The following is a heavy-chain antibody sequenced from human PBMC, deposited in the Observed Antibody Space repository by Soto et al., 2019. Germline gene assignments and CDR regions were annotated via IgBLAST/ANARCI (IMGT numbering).Heavy chain of an antibody. D-gene: IGHD6-13*01. V-gene: IGHV4-61*01. CDR3: ARYSAAAGTLEGGGFDY. CDR1: GGSVSSDNHY. Sequence: SETLSLTCTVSGGSVSSDNHYWTWIRQPPGKGLEWIGYIYYSGSTNYNPSLKSRVTISVDTSKNQFSLKLSSVTAADTAVYYCARYSAAAGTLEGGGFDYWGQGTLVTVSS. J-gene: IGHJ4*02. CDR2: IYYSGST.